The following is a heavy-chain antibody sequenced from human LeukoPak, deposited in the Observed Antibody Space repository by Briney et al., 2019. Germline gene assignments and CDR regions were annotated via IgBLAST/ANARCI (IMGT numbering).Heavy chain of an antibody. Sequence: GGSLRLSCAASGFTLGTYDMYWVRQAPGKGLECVSSISRSGGSTYYADSVKGRLTISRDNAKNSLFLQMSSLRAEDTAVYYCARGISAVVPRAFDLWGQGTMVTVSS. CDR1: GFTLGTYD. CDR3: ARGISAVVPRAFDL. CDR2: ISRSGGST. D-gene: IGHD2-15*01. J-gene: IGHJ3*01. V-gene: IGHV3-48*03.